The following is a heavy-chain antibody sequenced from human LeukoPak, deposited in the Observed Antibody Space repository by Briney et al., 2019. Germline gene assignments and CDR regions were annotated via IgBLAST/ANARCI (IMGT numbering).Heavy chain of an antibody. D-gene: IGHD2-15*01. CDR1: GGSISSSSYY. CDR3: AGVGGYCSGGSCHQGFSDI. CDR2: IYYSGST. V-gene: IGHV4-39*07. Sequence: SETLSLTCTVSGGSISSSSYYWGWIRQPPGKGLEWIGSIYYSGSTYYNPSLKSRVTISVDTSKNQFSLKLSSVTAADTAAYYCAGVGGYCSGGSCHQGFSDIWGQGTMVTVSS. J-gene: IGHJ3*02.